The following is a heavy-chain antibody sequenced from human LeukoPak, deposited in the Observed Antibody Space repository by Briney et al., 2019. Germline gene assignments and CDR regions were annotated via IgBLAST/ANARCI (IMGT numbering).Heavy chain of an antibody. J-gene: IGHJ4*02. CDR3: ARDQRSSSWYPDY. Sequence: PGGSLRLSCAASGFTFSSYSMNWVRQAPGKGLEWVSSISSSSSYIYYADSVKGRFTISRDNAKNSLYLQMNSLRAEDTAVYYCARDQRSSSWYPDYWDQGTLVTVSS. V-gene: IGHV3-21*01. CDR1: GFTFSSYS. CDR2: ISSSSSYI. D-gene: IGHD6-13*01.